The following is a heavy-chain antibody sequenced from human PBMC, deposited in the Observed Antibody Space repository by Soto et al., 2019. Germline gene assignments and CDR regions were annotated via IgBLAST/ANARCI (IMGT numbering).Heavy chain of an antibody. D-gene: IGHD5-12*01. CDR1: GFSLITSGVG. Sequence: QVTLKESGPTLVKPTQTLTLTCTFSGFSLITSGVGVGWLRQPPGRALEWLAVIHWDDDKRYSPSLKSRLTIPKDTSKAEVVLTMTNIYPVDTATYYCARYLRPAAAFDIWGQGTMATVSS. J-gene: IGHJ3*02. V-gene: IGHV2-5*02. CDR2: IHWDDDK. CDR3: ARYLRPAAAFDI.